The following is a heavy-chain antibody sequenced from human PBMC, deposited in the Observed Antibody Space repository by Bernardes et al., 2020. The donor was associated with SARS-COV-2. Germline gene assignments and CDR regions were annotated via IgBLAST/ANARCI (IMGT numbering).Heavy chain of an antibody. V-gene: IGHV4-30-4*01. J-gene: IGHJ6*02. Sequence: SETLSLTCTVSGGSISSGDYYWTWIRQPPGKGLEWIGYIYYSWSTYYNSSLKSRVTISVDTSKNQFSLKLSSVTAADTAVYYCAREGVMVIRGSYREYGMDVWGQGTTVTVSS. CDR1: GGSISSGDYY. CDR2: IYYSWST. D-gene: IGHD3-16*02. CDR3: AREGVMVIRGSYREYGMDV.